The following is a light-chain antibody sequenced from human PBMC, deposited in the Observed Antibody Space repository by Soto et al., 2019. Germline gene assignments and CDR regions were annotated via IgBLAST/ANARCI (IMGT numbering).Light chain of an antibody. CDR1: QSISSY. CDR3: QQSYSTPRT. Sequence: DIPMTQSPSSLSASVGDRVTITCRASQSISSYLNWYQQKPGKAPKLLIYAASSLQSEVPSRFSGSGSGTDFTLTISSLQPEDFATYYCQQSYSTPRTFGQGTKVEIK. CDR2: AAS. V-gene: IGKV1-39*01. J-gene: IGKJ1*01.